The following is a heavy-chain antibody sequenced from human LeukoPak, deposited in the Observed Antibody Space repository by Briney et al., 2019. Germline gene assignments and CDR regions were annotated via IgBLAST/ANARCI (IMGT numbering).Heavy chain of an antibody. V-gene: IGHV3-64D*06. CDR1: GFTFSSYA. J-gene: IGHJ4*02. CDR3: ARTRITMIVGLASRFDY. Sequence: PGGSLRLSCSASGFTFSSYAMHWVRQAPGKGLEYVSAISSNGGSTYYADSVKGRFTISRDNSKNTLYLQMSSLRAEDTAVYYCARTRITMIVGLASRFDYWGQGTLVTVSS. CDR2: ISSNGGST. D-gene: IGHD3-22*01.